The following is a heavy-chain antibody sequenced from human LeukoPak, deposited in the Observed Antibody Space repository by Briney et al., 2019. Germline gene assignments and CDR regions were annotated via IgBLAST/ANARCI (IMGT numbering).Heavy chain of an antibody. V-gene: IGHV3-23*01. CDR2: ISASGDNT. CDR3: AKVVGTGTTPTDY. Sequence: PGGSLRLSCAASGFTFSNFDMTWVRQAPGKGLVWVAVISASGDNTDYADSVKGRFTISRDNSKNTLSLQMNSLRVEDTAVYYCAKVVGTGTTPTDYWGQGTLVTVSS. CDR1: GFTFSNFD. J-gene: IGHJ4*02. D-gene: IGHD1-1*01.